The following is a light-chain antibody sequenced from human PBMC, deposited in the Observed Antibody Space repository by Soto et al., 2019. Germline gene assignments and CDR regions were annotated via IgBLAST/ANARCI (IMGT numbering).Light chain of an antibody. J-gene: IGKJ4*01. CDR3: QHDGTSGYT. CDR1: QSISGRY. CDR2: GAS. Sequence: IVLRQSPGTLSLSPGEGATLSCRASQSISGRYLAWYQHKSGQAPRLFIYGASKRAAGIPDRFSGTGSDTDFTLTISRLEPDYFAVYYYQHDGTSGYTFGGRTKVESK. V-gene: IGKV3-20*01.